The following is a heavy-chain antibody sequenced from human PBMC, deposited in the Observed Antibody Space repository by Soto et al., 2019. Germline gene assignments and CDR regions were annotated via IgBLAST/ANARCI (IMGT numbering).Heavy chain of an antibody. V-gene: IGHV4-31*03. J-gene: IGHJ4*01. CDR2: IYYSGTT. CDR3: ARGNGNSAWKIDY. CDR1: GGTISSGGYY. Sequence: PSETLSLTCTVSGGTISSGGYYWSWIRQLPGKGLEWIGYIYYSGTTYYNPSLKSRVTISVDTSKNHFSLKLTSVTAADTAVYYCARGNGNSAWKIDYWGQGTLVTVS. D-gene: IGHD6-19*01.